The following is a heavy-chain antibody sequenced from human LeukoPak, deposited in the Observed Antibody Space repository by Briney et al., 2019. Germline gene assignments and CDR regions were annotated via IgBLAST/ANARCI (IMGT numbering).Heavy chain of an antibody. CDR1: GYSFTSFG. Sequence: ASVKVSCKASGYSFTSFGMNWVRQAPGQGLEWLGWINTNTGNPTYGQGFTGRFVFSMDTSVSTAYLQISSLKAEDTAVYYCATRYRDRHYYYMDVWGKGTTVIVSS. CDR2: INTNTGNP. CDR3: ATRYRDRHYYYMDV. J-gene: IGHJ6*03. D-gene: IGHD2-2*02. V-gene: IGHV7-4-1*02.